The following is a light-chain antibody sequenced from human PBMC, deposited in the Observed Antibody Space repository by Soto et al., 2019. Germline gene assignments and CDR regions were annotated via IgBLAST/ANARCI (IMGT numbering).Light chain of an antibody. Sequence: QAVVTQPPSVSGAPGQRVTISCTGSSSNIGAGYDVHWYQQLPGTAPKLLISGNSNRPSGVPDRFSGSKSGTSASLAITGLQAEDEADYYCQSYDSSQSGWVFGGGTKVTVL. J-gene: IGLJ3*02. CDR1: SSNIGAGYD. V-gene: IGLV1-40*01. CDR2: GNS. CDR3: QSYDSSQSGWV.